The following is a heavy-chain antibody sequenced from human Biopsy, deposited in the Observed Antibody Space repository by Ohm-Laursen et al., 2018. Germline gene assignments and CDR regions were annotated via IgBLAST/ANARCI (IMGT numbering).Heavy chain of an antibody. CDR1: GYDFLDFH. Sequence: ASVKVSCKASGYDFLDFHIHWVRQVPGQGLEWIGHINPHTGVTKYAQKFLDRITMTGDTSISTAYMDLSRLTSADTGIYYCARPSGGVSTIGFDPLGQGTLVIVSS. D-gene: IGHD5/OR15-5a*01. V-gene: IGHV1-2*05. CDR3: ARPSGGVSTIGFDP. CDR2: INPHTGVT. J-gene: IGHJ5*02.